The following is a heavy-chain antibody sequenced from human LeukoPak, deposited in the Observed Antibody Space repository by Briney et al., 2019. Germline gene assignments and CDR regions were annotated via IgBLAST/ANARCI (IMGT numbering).Heavy chain of an antibody. CDR1: GFTFSSYA. CDR3: AKDKSGNAFDI. Sequence: PPGGSLRLSCAASGFTFSSYAMHWVRQAPGKGLEWVSGISWNSGSIGYADSVKGRFTISRDNAKNSLYLQMNSLRAEDTALYYCAKDKSGNAFDIWGQGTMVTVSS. D-gene: IGHD3-10*01. V-gene: IGHV3-9*01. CDR2: ISWNSGSI. J-gene: IGHJ3*02.